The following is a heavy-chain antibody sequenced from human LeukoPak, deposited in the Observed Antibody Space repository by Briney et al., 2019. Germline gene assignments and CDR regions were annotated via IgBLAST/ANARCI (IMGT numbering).Heavy chain of an antibody. J-gene: IGHJ4*02. CDR3: AGGPPIEQWLTMMNFDY. CDR2: ISGRGDST. V-gene: IGHV3-23*01. D-gene: IGHD6-19*01. CDR1: GFTFSNYA. Sequence: GGSLRLSCAASGFTFSNYAMTWVRQAPGKGLEWVSIISGRGDSTYYTDSVKGRFTISRDNSKNTLYLQMSSLRAEDTAVYYCAGGPPIEQWLTMMNFDYWGQGTLVTVSS.